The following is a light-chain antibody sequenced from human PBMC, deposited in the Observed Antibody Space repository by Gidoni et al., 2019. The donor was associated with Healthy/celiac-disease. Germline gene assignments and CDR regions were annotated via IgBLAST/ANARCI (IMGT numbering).Light chain of an antibody. CDR1: NIGSKN. CDR2: DDS. J-gene: IGLJ2*01. CDR3: QVWDSSSDHPV. V-gene: IGLV3-21*03. Sequence: SYVLTQPPSVSMAPGKAARITCGGNNIGSKNVPWYQQKPGQAPVLVVYDDSDRPSRIPERFSGSNSGNTATLTISRVEAGDEADYYCQVWDSSSDHPVFGGGTKLTVL.